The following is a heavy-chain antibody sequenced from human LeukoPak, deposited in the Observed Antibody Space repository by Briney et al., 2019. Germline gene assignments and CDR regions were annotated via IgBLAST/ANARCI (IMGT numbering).Heavy chain of an antibody. CDR2: IKSKSDGGTT. CDR3: TTNPYSSSWLGGAFAI. D-gene: IGHD6-13*01. CDR1: GFTFSDAW. Sequence: GGSLRLSCAASGFTFSDAWMSWVRQAPGKGLEWVGRIKSKSDGGTTDYAAPVKGRFTISRDDSKNTLYLQMNSLKSEDTAVYSCTTNPYSSSWLGGAFAIWGQGTMVTVSS. V-gene: IGHV3-15*01. J-gene: IGHJ3*02.